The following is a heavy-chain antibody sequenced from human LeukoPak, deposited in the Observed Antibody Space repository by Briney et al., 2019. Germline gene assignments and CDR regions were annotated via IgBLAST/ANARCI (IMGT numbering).Heavy chain of an antibody. CDR1: GFTFSSYA. D-gene: IGHD3-22*01. CDR3: ARSTSGYYHDAFDI. V-gene: IGHV3-30-3*01. Sequence: GGSLRLSCAASGFTFSSYAMYWVRQAPGKGLEWVALISNDGSNKYYADSVKGRFTISRDNSKNALYLQMNSLRAEDTAVYYCARSTSGYYHDAFDIWGQGTMVTVSS. J-gene: IGHJ3*02. CDR2: ISNDGSNK.